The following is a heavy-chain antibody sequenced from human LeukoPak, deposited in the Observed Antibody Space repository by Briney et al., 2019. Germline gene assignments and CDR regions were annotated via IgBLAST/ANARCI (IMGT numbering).Heavy chain of an antibody. CDR1: GYTFTNYW. Sequence: GDSLKISCKASGYTFTNYWIGWVRQMPGKGLELMGIIYPGDSDTRYSPSFQGQVTISADKSITTAYLQWSRLKASDTAMYYCARLGYCGGGSCYSRGSFAFWGQGTMVTVS. V-gene: IGHV5-51*01. J-gene: IGHJ4*02. CDR2: IYPGDSDT. CDR3: ARLGYCGGGSCYSRGSFAF. D-gene: IGHD2-15*01.